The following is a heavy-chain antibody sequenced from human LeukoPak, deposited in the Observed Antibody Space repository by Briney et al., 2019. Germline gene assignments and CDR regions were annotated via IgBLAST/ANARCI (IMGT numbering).Heavy chain of an antibody. CDR1: GLTVSSSY. CDR2: IYNDGST. J-gene: IGHJ3*02. CDR3: ARNILFAFVI. V-gene: IGHV3-53*01. D-gene: IGHD2/OR15-2a*01. Sequence: GGSLRLSCAASGLTVSSSYMSWVRQAPGKGLEWVSIIYNDGSTYYADSMKGRFTISRDNPKNTLYLQVNSLRAEDTAMYYCARNILFAFVIWGQGTMVTVSS.